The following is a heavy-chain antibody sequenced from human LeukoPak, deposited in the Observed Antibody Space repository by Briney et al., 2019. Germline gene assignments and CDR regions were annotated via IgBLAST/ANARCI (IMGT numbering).Heavy chain of an antibody. J-gene: IGHJ4*02. CDR3: AKRRYHSSSYFDY. D-gene: IGHD3-22*01. CDR2: ITGSGSAT. Sequence: GGSLRLSCAASGLTFSGYSMSWVRQAPGKGLEWVSAITGSGSATDYADSVKGRFTISRDNSENTLYLQMNSLRAEDTAVYYCAKRRYHSSSYFDYWGQGTLVTVSS. CDR1: GLTFSGYS. V-gene: IGHV3-23*01.